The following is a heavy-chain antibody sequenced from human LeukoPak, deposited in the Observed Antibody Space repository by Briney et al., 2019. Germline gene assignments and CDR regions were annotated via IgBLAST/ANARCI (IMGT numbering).Heavy chain of an antibody. CDR1: GYTFSSYA. Sequence: VASVKVSCKASGYTFSSYAMHWVRQAPGQRLEWMRWINAGNGNTKYSQKFQGRVTFTRDTSASTSYMELSSLTSEDAAVYYCARGGIGSWPFDSWGQGTLVTVSS. CDR2: INAGNGNT. CDR3: ARGGIGSWPFDS. D-gene: IGHD6-13*01. V-gene: IGHV1-3*01. J-gene: IGHJ4*02.